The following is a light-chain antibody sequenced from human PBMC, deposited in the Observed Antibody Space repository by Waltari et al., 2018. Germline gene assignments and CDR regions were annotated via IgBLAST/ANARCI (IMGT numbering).Light chain of an antibody. CDR2: YDD. V-gene: IGLV1-36*01. CDR3: AAWDDRLNGPV. J-gene: IGLJ2*01. Sequence: QHLPGKSPILLIYYDDLVASWVSYRFSGSKSGTSASLAISGLQSEDEADYYCAAWDDRLNGPVFGGGTKLTVL.